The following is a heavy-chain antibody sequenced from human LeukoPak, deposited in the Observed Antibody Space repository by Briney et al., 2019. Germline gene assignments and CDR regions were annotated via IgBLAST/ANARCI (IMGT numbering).Heavy chain of an antibody. CDR1: EITLSSYG. Sequence: PGGSLRLSCAASEITLSSYGVSWVRQAPGKGLEWLSAISFSAGTTYYADSVRGRFIISRDNSKNTLYLQLSSLRAEDTAVYYCAKIPWDSGGDREKFWGQGTLVTVSS. CDR3: AKIPWDSGGDREKF. J-gene: IGHJ4*02. V-gene: IGHV3-23*01. D-gene: IGHD2-21*02. CDR2: ISFSAGTT.